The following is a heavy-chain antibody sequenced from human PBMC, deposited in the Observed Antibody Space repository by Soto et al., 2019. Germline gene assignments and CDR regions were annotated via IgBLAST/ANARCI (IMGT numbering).Heavy chain of an antibody. CDR2: IIPIFGTA. V-gene: IGHV1-69*13. CDR3: ASAPGSSSGVGVWNY. J-gene: IGHJ4*02. D-gene: IGHD6-6*01. Sequence: RASVKVSGKASGGTFSSYAISWVRQAPGQGLEWMGGIIPIFGTANYAQKFQGRVTITADESTSTAYMELSSLRSEDTAVYYCASAPGSSSGVGVWNYWGQGTLVTVSS. CDR1: GGTFSSYA.